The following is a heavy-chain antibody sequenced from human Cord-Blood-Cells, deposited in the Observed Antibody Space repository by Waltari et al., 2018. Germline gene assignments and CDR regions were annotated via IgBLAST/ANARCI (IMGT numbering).Heavy chain of an antibody. V-gene: IGHV4-34*01. D-gene: IGHD1-26*01. J-gene: IGHJ5*02. CDR1: GGSFSGYY. CDR2: INHSGST. Sequence: QVQLQQWGAGLLKPSETLSLTCAVYGGSFSGYYWSWIRQPPGKGLEWIGEINHSGSTNYNPSLKSRVTISVDTSKNQFSLKLSSVTAADTAVYYCARGNSGSYYWFDPWGQGTLVTV. CDR3: ARGNSGSYYWFDP.